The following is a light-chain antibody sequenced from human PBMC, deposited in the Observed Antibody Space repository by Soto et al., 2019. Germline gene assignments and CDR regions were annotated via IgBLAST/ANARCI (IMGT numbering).Light chain of an antibody. J-gene: IGLJ1*01. V-gene: IGLV1-51*01. CDR3: GAWDSSLSAYV. CDR1: SSSIGYNS. CDR2: DNN. Sequence: QSVLTHPPSVSAAPGQKVIISCSGGSSSIGYNSVSWYQQLPGTAPKLLIYDNNKRPSGIPDRFSGSKSGTSATLGIAGLQTGDVSDYFCGAWDSSLSAYVFGTGTKVTGL.